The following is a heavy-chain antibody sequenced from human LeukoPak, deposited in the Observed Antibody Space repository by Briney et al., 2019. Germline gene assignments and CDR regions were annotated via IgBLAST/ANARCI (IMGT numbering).Heavy chain of an antibody. Sequence: GGSLRLSCAASGFTFSSYAMSWVRQAPGKGLEWVSAISGSGGSTYYADSVKGRFTISRDNSKNTLYLQMNSLRAEDTAVYYCAKGRTYGSGSYYIYTSDAFDIWGQGTMVTVSS. CDR1: GFTFSSYA. D-gene: IGHD3-10*01. J-gene: IGHJ3*02. CDR3: AKGRTYGSGSYYIYTSDAFDI. CDR2: ISGSGGST. V-gene: IGHV3-23*01.